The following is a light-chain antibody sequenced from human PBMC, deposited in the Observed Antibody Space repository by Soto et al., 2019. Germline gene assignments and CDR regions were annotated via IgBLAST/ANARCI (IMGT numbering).Light chain of an antibody. CDR1: QSVSSY. V-gene: IGKV3-11*01. CDR3: QQRSNWLRS. Sequence: EIVLTQSPATLSLSPGERATLSCRASQSVSSYLAWYQQKPGQAPRLLIYDASNRATGIPARFSGSGSGTDFTLTISSLEPEDFAVYYCQQRSNWLRSFXGGTKVDIK. J-gene: IGKJ4*01. CDR2: DAS.